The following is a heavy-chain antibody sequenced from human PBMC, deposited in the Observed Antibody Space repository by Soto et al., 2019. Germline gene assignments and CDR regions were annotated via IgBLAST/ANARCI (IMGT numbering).Heavy chain of an antibody. Sequence: GGSLSLSCAASGFPFSSYSMNWVRQAPGKGLEWVSYISSSSSTIYYADSVKGRFTISRDNAKNSLYLQMNSLRAEDTAVYYCAREYCSSTSCLNWFDPWGQGTLVTVSS. CDR3: AREYCSSTSCLNWFDP. CDR2: ISSSSSTI. J-gene: IGHJ5*02. D-gene: IGHD2-2*01. V-gene: IGHV3-48*01. CDR1: GFPFSSYS.